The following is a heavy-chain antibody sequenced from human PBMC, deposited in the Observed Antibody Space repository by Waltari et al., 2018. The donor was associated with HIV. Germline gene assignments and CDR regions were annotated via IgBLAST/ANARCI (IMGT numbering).Heavy chain of an antibody. CDR3: ARDGGLSSTEGGVDP. V-gene: IGHV4-31*03. J-gene: IGHJ5*02. CDR1: GGSISTGGYS. Sequence: QVQLQESGPGLVKPSQTLSLTCTVSGGSISTGGYSWSWIRTHPGKGLEWIGYIYYSGGTYYNPSLKSRVTISLDTSKNQFSLKLSSVTAADTAVYYCARDGGLSSTEGGVDPWGQGTLVTVSS. CDR2: IYYSGGT. D-gene: IGHD2-2*01.